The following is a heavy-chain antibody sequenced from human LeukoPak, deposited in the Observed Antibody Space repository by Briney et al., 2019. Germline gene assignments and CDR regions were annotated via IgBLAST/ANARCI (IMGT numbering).Heavy chain of an antibody. V-gene: IGHV1-69*13. CDR2: IIPIFGTA. Sequence: GASVKVSCKASGGTFSSYAISWVQQAPGQGLEWMGGIIPIFGTANYAQKFQGRVTITADESTSTAYMELSSLRSEDPAVYYCARLPSSSSFDYWGQGTLVTVSS. J-gene: IGHJ4*02. CDR3: ARLPSSSSFDY. D-gene: IGHD6-6*01. CDR1: GGTFSSYA.